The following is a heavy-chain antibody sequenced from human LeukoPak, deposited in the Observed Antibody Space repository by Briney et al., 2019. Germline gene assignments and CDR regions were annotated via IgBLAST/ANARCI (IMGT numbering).Heavy chain of an antibody. CDR2: IWYDGSNK. Sequence: HPGGSLRLSCAASGFTFSSYGMHWVRQAPGKGLEWVAVIWYDGSNKYYGDSVRGRFTISRDNSKNTLYLQMNSLRAEDTAVYYCARFVVGYYGMDVWGQGTTVTVSS. CDR1: GFTFSSYG. J-gene: IGHJ6*02. V-gene: IGHV3-33*01. CDR3: ARFVVGYYGMDV. D-gene: IGHD2-21*01.